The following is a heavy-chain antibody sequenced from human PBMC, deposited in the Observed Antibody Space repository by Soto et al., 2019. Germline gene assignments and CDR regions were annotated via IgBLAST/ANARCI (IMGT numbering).Heavy chain of an antibody. D-gene: IGHD4-4*01. V-gene: IGHV3-53*01. J-gene: IGHJ6*02. CDR2: IYSDGTT. Sequence: GGSLRLSCAASGFTVSSNYMNWVRQAPGKGLEWLSIIYSDGTTYYADSVKGRFTISRDNFKNTLYLQMNNLRAEDTAVYYCAILSNWGQGTTVTVSS. CDR1: GFTVSSNY. CDR3: AILSN.